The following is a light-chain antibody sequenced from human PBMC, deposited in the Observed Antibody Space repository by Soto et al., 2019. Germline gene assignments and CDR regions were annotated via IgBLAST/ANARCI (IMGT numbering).Light chain of an antibody. Sequence: QSALAQPASVSGSPGQSITISCTGTSSDIGGYNYVSWYQLHPVKAPKLMVYEVSNRPSGVSDRFSGSKSGNTASLTISVLQAEDEADYYCSSYTSSIAYVFGTGTKVTVL. CDR1: SSDIGGYNY. V-gene: IGLV2-14*01. CDR3: SSYTSSIAYV. CDR2: EVS. J-gene: IGLJ1*01.